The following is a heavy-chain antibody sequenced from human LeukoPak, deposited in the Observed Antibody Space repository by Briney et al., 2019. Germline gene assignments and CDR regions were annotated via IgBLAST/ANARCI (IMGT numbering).Heavy chain of an antibody. D-gene: IGHD3-22*01. J-gene: IGHJ4*02. Sequence: PGRSLRLSCAASGFTFSSYGMHWVRRAPGKGLEWVAVIWYDGSNKYYADSVKGRFTISRDNSKNTLYLQMDGLRAEDTAVYYCASPLDSSGYYLGYWGQGTLVTVSS. V-gene: IGHV3-33*01. CDR3: ASPLDSSGYYLGY. CDR2: IWYDGSNK. CDR1: GFTFSSYG.